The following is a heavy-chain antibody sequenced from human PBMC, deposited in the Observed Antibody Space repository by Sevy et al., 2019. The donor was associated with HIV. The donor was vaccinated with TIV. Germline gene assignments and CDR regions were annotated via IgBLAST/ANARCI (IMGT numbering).Heavy chain of an antibody. CDR2: IQYDGSNK. J-gene: IGHJ4*02. CDR3: VKEGGGEGGDH. CDR1: GFSFSSYG. D-gene: IGHD2-21*01. V-gene: IGHV3-30*02. Sequence: VGSLRLSCAASGFSFSSYGMHWVRQAPGKGLEWMSYIQYDGSNKDYADSVKGRFTISRDNSKNTLYLQMNSLRVEDTAVFYCVKEGGGEGGDHWGQETLVTVSS.